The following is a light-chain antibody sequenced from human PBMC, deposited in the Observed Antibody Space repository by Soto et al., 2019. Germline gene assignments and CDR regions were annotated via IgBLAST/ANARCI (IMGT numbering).Light chain of an antibody. J-gene: IGKJ4*01. V-gene: IGKV3-15*01. CDR2: GAS. CDR1: HSVSSN. Sequence: EIVMTQSPATLSVCPGERATLSCRASHSVSSNLAWYHQKPGQAPRLLIYGASTRATGIPARFSGSGSGTEFTLTVSSLQSEDFAVYYCQQYDNWPHTFGGGTKVDIK. CDR3: QQYDNWPHT.